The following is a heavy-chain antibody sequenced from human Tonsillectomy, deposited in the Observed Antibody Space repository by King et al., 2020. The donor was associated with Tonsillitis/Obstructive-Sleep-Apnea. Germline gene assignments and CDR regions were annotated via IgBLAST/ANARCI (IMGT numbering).Heavy chain of an antibody. V-gene: IGHV3-21*01. CDR3: ASTFTYYDFWSGYYSYWYFDL. CDR1: GFTFSSYS. J-gene: IGHJ2*01. CDR2: ISSSSSYI. Sequence: EQLVQSGGGLVKPGGSLRLSCAASGFTFSSYSMNWVRQAPGKGLEWVSSISSSSSYIYYADSVKGRFTISRDNAKNSLYLQMNSLRAADTAVYYCASTFTYYDFWSGYYSYWYFDLWGRGTLVTVSS. D-gene: IGHD3-3*01.